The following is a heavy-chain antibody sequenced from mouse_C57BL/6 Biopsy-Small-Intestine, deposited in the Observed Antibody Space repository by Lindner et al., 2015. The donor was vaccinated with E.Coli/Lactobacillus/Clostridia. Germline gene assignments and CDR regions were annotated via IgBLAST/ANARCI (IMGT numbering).Heavy chain of an antibody. CDR1: GYAFSNSW. Sequence: VQLQESGPELVKSGASVKISCKASGYAFSNSWINWVKQRPGKGLEWIGRIYPGDGNTNYNGKFKATLTTDKSFSTAYMQLSSLASEDSAVYFCARSGYGHYRYFDVWGPGTSVTVSS. CDR2: IYPGDGNT. D-gene: IGHD3-1*01. V-gene: IGHV1-82*01. J-gene: IGHJ1*01. CDR3: ARSGYGHYRYFDV.